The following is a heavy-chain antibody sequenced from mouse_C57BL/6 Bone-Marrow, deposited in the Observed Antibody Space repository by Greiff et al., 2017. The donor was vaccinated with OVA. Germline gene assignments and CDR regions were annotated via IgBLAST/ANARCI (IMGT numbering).Heavy chain of an antibody. V-gene: IGHV14-4*01. D-gene: IGHD1-1*01. CDR3: SAHFSTVVAYY. CDR2: INPENGAT. Sequence: EVQLQQSGAELVRPGASVKLSCTASGYNIKDDYMHWVKQRPEKGLEWIGWINPENGATEYTQKFKGKATLTADTSSNTAYLQLSSLTSEDTAVYDCSAHFSTVVAYYGGQGTTLTVSA. CDR1: GYNIKDDY. J-gene: IGHJ2*01.